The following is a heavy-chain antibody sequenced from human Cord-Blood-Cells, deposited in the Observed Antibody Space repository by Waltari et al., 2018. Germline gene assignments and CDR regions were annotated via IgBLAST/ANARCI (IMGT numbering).Heavy chain of an antibody. CDR2: INHSGST. V-gene: IGHV4-34*01. CDR3: ARVDYRTIAAAGSDY. Sequence: QVQLQQWGAGPLKPSETLSLTCAVYGGSFSGYYWSWIRQPPGKGLEWIGEINHSGSTNYNPSLKSRVTISVDTSKNQFSLKLSSVTAADTAVYYCARVDYRTIAAAGSDYWGQGTLVTVSS. CDR1: GGSFSGYY. D-gene: IGHD6-13*01. J-gene: IGHJ4*02.